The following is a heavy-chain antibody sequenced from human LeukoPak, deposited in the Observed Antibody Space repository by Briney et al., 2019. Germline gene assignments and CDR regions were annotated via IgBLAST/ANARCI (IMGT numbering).Heavy chain of an antibody. V-gene: IGHV4-4*07. J-gene: IGHJ4*02. Sequence: SETLSLTCTVSGGFIVSHYWNWIRQPAGRGLEWIGRFYASGTTNTSPSLKSRVTMSVDTSKNQFSLKLSSVTAADTAVYYCAKDSSTWGNLAGHFDSWGQGTLVTVSS. CDR2: FYASGTT. CDR3: AKDSSTWGNLAGHFDS. D-gene: IGHD6-13*01. CDR1: GGFIVSHY.